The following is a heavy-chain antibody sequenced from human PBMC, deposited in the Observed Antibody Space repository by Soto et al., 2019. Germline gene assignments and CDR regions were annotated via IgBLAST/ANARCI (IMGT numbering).Heavy chain of an antibody. CDR1: GLTVSSNY. CDR3: ARETSYFHY. Sequence: GESLRLSCAASGLTVSSNYMSWVRQAPGKGLEWVSIIYSGSSTHYADSVKGRFTISRDNSKNTLYLQMNSLRAEDTAVYYCARETSYFHYWGQGTLVTVSS. D-gene: IGHD1-7*01. CDR2: IYSGSST. J-gene: IGHJ4*02. V-gene: IGHV3-53*01.